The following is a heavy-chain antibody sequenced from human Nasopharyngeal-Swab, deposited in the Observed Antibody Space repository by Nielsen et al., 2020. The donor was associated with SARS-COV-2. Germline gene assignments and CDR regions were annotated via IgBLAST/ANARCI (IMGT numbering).Heavy chain of an antibody. Sequence: SETLSLTCTVSGGSISSYYWSWIRQPAGKGLEWIGRIYTSGSTNYNPSFKSRVTISVDTSKNQFSLKLSSVTAADTAVYYCARDIGYAGYLDYWGQGTLVTVSS. CDR1: GGSISSYY. V-gene: IGHV4-4*07. D-gene: IGHD3-9*01. CDR2: IYTSGST. J-gene: IGHJ4*02. CDR3: ARDIGYAGYLDY.